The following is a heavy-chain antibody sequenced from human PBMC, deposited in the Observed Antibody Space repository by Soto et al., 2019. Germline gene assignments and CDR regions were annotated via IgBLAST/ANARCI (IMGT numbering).Heavy chain of an antibody. CDR1: GGSISSSSYY. Sequence: PSDTLSITCTVSGGSISSSSYYGGWIRQPPGKGLEWIGSIYYSGSTYYNPSLKSRVTISVDTSKNQFSLKLSSVTAADTAVYYCAVTPSRDTAMVDYFDYWGQGTLVTVSS. CDR3: AVTPSRDTAMVDYFDY. V-gene: IGHV4-39*01. J-gene: IGHJ4*02. CDR2: IYYSGST. D-gene: IGHD5-18*01.